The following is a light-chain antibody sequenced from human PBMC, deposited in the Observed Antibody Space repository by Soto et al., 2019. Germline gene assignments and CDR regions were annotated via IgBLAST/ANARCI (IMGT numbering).Light chain of an antibody. Sequence: QSALTQPPSASGSPGQSVTISCTGTKNDIGVYDFVSWYQHHPGKAPRLIIYEVVQRPSGVPDRFSGSKSGNTASLTVSGLQAADGADYFCKSYAGSNTYVFGSGTKLPVL. J-gene: IGLJ1*01. CDR1: KNDIGVYDF. CDR2: EVV. CDR3: KSYAGSNTYV. V-gene: IGLV2-8*01.